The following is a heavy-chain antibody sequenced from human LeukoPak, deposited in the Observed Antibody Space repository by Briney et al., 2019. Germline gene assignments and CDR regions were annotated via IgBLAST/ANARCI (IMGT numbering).Heavy chain of an antibody. CDR1: GGSISSHY. Sequence: SETLSLTCTVSGGSISSHYWSWIRQPPGKGLEWIGYIYYSGSTNYNPSLKSRVTISVDTSKNQFSLKLSSVTAADTAVYYCATSSRRGYFDWLSYYGMDVWGQGITVTVSS. D-gene: IGHD3-9*01. CDR2: IYYSGST. V-gene: IGHV4-59*08. J-gene: IGHJ6*02. CDR3: ATSSRRGYFDWLSYYGMDV.